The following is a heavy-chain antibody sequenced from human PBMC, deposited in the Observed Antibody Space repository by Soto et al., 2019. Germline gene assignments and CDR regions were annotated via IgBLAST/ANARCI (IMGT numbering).Heavy chain of an antibody. D-gene: IGHD3-22*01. Sequence: PGGSLRPSCSASGFTFSSYAMHWVRQAPGKGLEYVSAISSNGGSTYYADSVKGRFTISRDNSKNTLYLQMSSLRAEDTAGYYCVGSYYYDSSGSLWGQGTLVTVSS. CDR2: ISSNGGST. V-gene: IGHV3-64D*08. CDR1: GFTFSSYA. J-gene: IGHJ4*02. CDR3: VGSYYYDSSGSL.